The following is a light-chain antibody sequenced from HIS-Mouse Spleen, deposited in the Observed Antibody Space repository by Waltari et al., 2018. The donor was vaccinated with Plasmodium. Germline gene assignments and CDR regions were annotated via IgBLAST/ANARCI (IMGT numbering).Light chain of an antibody. J-gene: IGLJ3*02. V-gene: IGLV3-10*01. CDR2: EDS. Sequence: SYELTQPPSVSVSPGQTARITCSGDALPKKYAYWYQQKSGQAPVLVIYEDSKRTSGIPERFSGSSAGTMATLTISGAQVEDEADYYCYSTDSSGNHRVFGRGTKLTVL. CDR1: ALPKKY. CDR3: YSTDSSGNHRV.